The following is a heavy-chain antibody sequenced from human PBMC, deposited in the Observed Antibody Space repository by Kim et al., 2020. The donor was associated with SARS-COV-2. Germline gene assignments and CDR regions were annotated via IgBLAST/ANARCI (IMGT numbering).Heavy chain of an antibody. CDR2: IIPIFGTA. CDR3: ARGPLGYCSSTSCPDYYYYYGMDV. J-gene: IGHJ6*02. CDR1: GGTFSSYA. Sequence: SVNVSCKASGGTFSSYAISWVRQAPGQGLEWMGGIIPIFGTANYAQKFQGRVTITADESTSTAYMELSSLRSEDTAVYYCARGPLGYCSSTSCPDYYYYYGMDVWGQGTTVTVSS. D-gene: IGHD2-2*01. V-gene: IGHV1-69*13.